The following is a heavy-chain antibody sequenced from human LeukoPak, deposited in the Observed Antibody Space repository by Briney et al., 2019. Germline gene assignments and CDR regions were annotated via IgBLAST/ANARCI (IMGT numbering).Heavy chain of an antibody. D-gene: IGHD3-3*01. J-gene: IGHJ4*02. CDR1: GFTFSSYA. CDR2: ISGSGGST. CDR3: AKERAYDFWSGYYTGIDY. V-gene: IGHV3-23*01. Sequence: GGSLRLSCAASGFTFSSYATSWVRQAPGKGLEWVSAISGSGGSTYYADSVKGRFTISRDNSKNTLYLQMNSLRAEDTAVYYCAKERAYDFWSGYYTGIDYWGQGTLVTVSS.